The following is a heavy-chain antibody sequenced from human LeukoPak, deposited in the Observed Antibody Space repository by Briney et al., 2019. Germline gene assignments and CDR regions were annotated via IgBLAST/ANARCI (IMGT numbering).Heavy chain of an antibody. CDR2: IYRSGST. D-gene: IGHD4-11*01. CDR3: ARTTVTNNWFDP. V-gene: IGHV4-38-2*02. CDR1: GYSISNGYY. Sequence: SETLSLTCTVSGYSISNGYYWDWIRQPPGRGLEWIGNIYRSGSTSYNPSLKSRVTISVDTSKNQFSLKVNSVTAADTAVYYCARTTVTNNWFDPWGQGTLVTVSS. J-gene: IGHJ5*02.